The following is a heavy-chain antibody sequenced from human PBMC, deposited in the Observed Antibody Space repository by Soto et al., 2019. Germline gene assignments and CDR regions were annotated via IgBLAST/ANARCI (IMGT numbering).Heavy chain of an antibody. CDR3: ARGYYFDY. V-gene: IGHV3-23*01. J-gene: IGHJ4*02. CDR2: ISGSGGTT. CDR1: GFIFTSYA. Sequence: EVQLLESGGGLVQPGGSLRLSCAGSGFIFTSYAMSWVRQAPGKGLEWVSAISGSGGTTHYADSVKGRLTISRDNSINTLYLQMNNLRAEDTAVYYCARGYYFDYWGQGTLVTVSS. D-gene: IGHD2-15*01.